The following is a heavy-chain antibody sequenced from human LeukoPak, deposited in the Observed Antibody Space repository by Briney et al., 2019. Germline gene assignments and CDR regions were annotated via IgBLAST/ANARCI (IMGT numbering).Heavy chain of an antibody. CDR1: GFTFSSYS. CDR2: ISSSSSYI. CDR3: AKEYTYSSSWPINY. D-gene: IGHD6-13*01. V-gene: IGHV3-21*01. J-gene: IGHJ4*02. Sequence: GGSLRLSCAASGFTFSSYSMNWVRQAPGKGLEWVSSISSSSSYIYYADSVKGRFTISRDNAKNSLYLQMNSLRAEDTAVYYCAKEYTYSSSWPINYWGQGTLVTVSS.